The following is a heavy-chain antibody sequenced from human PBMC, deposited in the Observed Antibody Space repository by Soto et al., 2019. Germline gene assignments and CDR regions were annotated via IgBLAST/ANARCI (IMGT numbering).Heavy chain of an antibody. CDR1: GFSFSSYT. CDR3: ARAHEVAWFDS. D-gene: IGHD2-15*01. J-gene: IGHJ5*01. CDR2: ITNRGTHT. Sequence: EVQLMESGGRLVQPGESLRLSCTASGFSFSSYTINWVRQAPGKGLQWVASITNRGTHTYSADSVKGRFTISRDNDKNSLYLQWNNLRAEDTATYSCARAHEVAWFDSWGLGALVTVTS. V-gene: IGHV3-21*02.